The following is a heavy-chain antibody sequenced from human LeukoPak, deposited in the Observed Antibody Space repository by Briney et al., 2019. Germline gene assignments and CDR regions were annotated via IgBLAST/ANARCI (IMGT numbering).Heavy chain of an antibody. D-gene: IGHD3-22*01. CDR2: IDWSGRST. CDR3: AIKSIAVVIRRHPTFDY. J-gene: IGHJ4*02. Sequence: GGSLRLSCAASGFTFDDYGMSWVRQAPGKGLEWVSGIDWSGRSTGYADSVKGRFTISRDNAKNTLYLQMNSLRAEDTAVYYCAIKSIAVVIRRHPTFDYWGQGTLVTVSS. CDR1: GFTFDDYG. V-gene: IGHV3-20*04.